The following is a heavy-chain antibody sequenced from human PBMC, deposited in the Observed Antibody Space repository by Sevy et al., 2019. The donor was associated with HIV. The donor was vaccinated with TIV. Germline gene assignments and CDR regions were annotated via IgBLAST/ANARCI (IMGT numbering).Heavy chain of an antibody. Sequence: GGSLRLSCAASGFTFSSYAMSWVRQTPGKGLEWVSAISGSGGSTYYADSVKGRFTISRDNSKNTLYLQMNSLRAEDTAVYYCAKVRYSYGVDFLDYWGQGTLVTVSS. CDR2: ISGSGGST. D-gene: IGHD5-18*01. V-gene: IGHV3-23*01. CDR3: AKVRYSYGVDFLDY. J-gene: IGHJ4*02. CDR1: GFTFSSYA.